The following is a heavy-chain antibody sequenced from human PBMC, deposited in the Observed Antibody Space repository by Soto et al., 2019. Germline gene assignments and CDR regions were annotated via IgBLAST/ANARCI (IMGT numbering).Heavy chain of an antibody. V-gene: IGHV3-23*01. CDR1: GFTFRNYA. J-gene: IGHJ5*02. CDR2: LLRSGSSA. Sequence: GGSLRLSCAASGFTFRNYAMTWARQAPGKGLEWVSSLLRSGSSAYYADSVRGRFTISSDTSASSLYLQMDNLRAEDAAIYYCAKDAISGDGIWLMDSWGQGTVVTVSS. CDR3: AKDAISGDGIWLMDS. D-gene: IGHD4-17*01.